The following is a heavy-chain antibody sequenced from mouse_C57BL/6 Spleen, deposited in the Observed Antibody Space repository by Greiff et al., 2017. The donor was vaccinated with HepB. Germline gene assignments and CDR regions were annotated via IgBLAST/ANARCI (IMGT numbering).Heavy chain of an antibody. CDR3: ARTSNYLYAMDY. J-gene: IGHJ4*01. CDR1: GFTFSDYG. D-gene: IGHD2-5*01. Sequence: EVKLVESGGGLVKPGGSLKLSCAASGFTFSDYGMHWVRQAPEKGLEWVAYISSGSSTIYYADTVKGRFTISRDKAKNTLFLQMTSLRSEDTAMYYCARTSNYLYAMDYWGQGTSVTVSS. V-gene: IGHV5-17*01. CDR2: ISSGSSTI.